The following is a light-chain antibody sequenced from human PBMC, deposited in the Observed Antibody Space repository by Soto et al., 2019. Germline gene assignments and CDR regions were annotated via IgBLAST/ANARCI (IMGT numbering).Light chain of an antibody. Sequence: DIQMTQSPSSLSASVGDRVTITCRASQSINTSLNWYQQQPGKAPKLLLYGASSLQGGVPSRFSGSGSGSDFTLSISSLQPEDFATYYCQQTYSPPSITFGQGTRLDI. CDR1: QSINTS. V-gene: IGKV1-39*01. J-gene: IGKJ5*01. CDR2: GAS. CDR3: QQTYSPPSIT.